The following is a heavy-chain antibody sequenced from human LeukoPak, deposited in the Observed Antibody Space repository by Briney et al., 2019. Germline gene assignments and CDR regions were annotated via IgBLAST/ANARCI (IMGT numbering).Heavy chain of an antibody. V-gene: IGHV1-69*13. D-gene: IGHD2-15*01. CDR1: GGTFSSYA. CDR3: ARQHNNENYCSGGSCYDTPFDP. CDR2: IIPIFGTA. Sequence: SVKVSCKASGGTFSSYAISWVRQAPGQGLEWMGGIIPIFGTANYAQKFQGRVTITADESTSPAYMELSSLRSEDTAVYYCARQHNNENYCSGGSCYDTPFDPWGQVTLVTVSS. J-gene: IGHJ5*02.